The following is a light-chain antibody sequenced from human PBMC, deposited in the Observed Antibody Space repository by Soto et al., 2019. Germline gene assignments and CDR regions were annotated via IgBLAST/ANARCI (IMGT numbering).Light chain of an antibody. V-gene: IGKV1-6*01. J-gene: IGKJ4*01. CDR2: AVS. CDR1: QGIGSD. Sequence: AIEMTQSPSSLSASVGDRVTITCRASQGIGSDLAWYQQRPGKAPKLLIYAVSSLQNGVPSRFSGSGSGIDFTLTISSLQPEDFATYYCLQDYSYLTFGGGTKVETK. CDR3: LQDYSYLT.